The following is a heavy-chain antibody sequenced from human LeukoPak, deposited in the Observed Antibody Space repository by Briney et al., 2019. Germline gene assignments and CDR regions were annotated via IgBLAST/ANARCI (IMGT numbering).Heavy chain of an antibody. CDR1: NGSVKNYY. D-gene: IGHD1-26*01. CDR3: ATLVYSGSRYHFDT. Sequence: SDTLSLTCSVSNGSVKNYYWTWIRQPPGQGLEWIGNFLYSGTTTYRASLDSRLIISVDNSKNTVSLRLFSLTAADTAVYYCATLVYSGSRYHFDTWGQGTLVTVSS. J-gene: IGHJ4*02. V-gene: IGHV4-59*02. CDR2: FLYSGTT.